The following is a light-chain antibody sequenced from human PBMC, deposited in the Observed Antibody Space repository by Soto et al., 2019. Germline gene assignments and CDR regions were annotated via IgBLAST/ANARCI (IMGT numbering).Light chain of an antibody. CDR3: QHRANWPLT. CDR1: QSLSRS. J-gene: IGKJ4*01. V-gene: IGKV3-11*01. CDR2: DAS. Sequence: EIVLTQSPGTLSLPPWERSTLSCRASQSLSRSLAWYQQKPGQAPRLLIYDASNRATGIPARFSGSGSGTDFTLTISSLEPEDFALYYCQHRANWPLTFGGGTKVDIK.